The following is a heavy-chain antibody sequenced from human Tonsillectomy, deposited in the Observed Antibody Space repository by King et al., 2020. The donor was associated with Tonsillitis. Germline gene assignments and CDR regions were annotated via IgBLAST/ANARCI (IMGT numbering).Heavy chain of an antibody. CDR3: ATDAGDYGDFGKYFDY. D-gene: IGHD4-17*01. Sequence: VQLVESGGGVVQPGGSLRLSCAASGFTFSSYGMHWVRQAPGKGLEWVAFLRYDGSKTYYADFVKGRFTISRDNSKNTLNLQMNSLRPEDTAVYYCATDAGDYGDFGKYFDYWGQGALVTVSS. V-gene: IGHV3-30*02. CDR1: GFTFSSYG. CDR2: LRYDGSKT. J-gene: IGHJ4*02.